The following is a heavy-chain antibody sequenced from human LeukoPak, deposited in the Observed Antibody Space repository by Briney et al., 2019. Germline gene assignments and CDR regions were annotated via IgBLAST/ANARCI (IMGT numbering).Heavy chain of an antibody. V-gene: IGHV1-46*01. Sequence: ASVKVSCKASGYTFTSYFMHWVRQAPGQGLEWMGIINPSGGSTSYAQKFQGRVTMTEDTSTDTAYMELSSLRSEDTAVYYCATDPGDQLLYGSGWGQGTLVTVSS. CDR2: INPSGGST. D-gene: IGHD2-2*02. CDR1: GYTFTSYF. J-gene: IGHJ4*02. CDR3: ATDPGDQLLYGSG.